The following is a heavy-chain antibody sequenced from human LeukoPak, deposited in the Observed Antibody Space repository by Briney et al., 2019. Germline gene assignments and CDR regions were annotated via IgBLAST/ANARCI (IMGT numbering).Heavy chain of an antibody. CDR3: TGDTAMVTDY. V-gene: IGHV3-30*03. D-gene: IGHD5-18*01. CDR1: GFTFSSYG. CDR2: ISYDGSNK. Sequence: GGSLRLSCAASGFTFSSYGMPWVRQAPGKGLDWVAVISYDGSNKYYADSVKGRFTISRDNSKNTLYLQMSSLRAEDTAVYYCTGDTAMVTDYWGQGTLVTVSS. J-gene: IGHJ4*02.